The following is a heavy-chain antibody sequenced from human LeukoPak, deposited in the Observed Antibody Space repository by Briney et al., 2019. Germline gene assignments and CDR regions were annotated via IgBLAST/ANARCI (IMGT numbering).Heavy chain of an antibody. V-gene: IGHV3-23*01. CDR3: AKGTITLFIRPADY. D-gene: IGHD5-12*01. Sequence: WGSLRLSSAASGFTFSSYGMSWVRQAPGKGLEWVSYISSSGSTIYYADSVKGRFTISRDNSKNTLYLQMNSLRAEDTAVYYCAKGTITLFIRPADYWGQGTLVTVSS. J-gene: IGHJ4*02. CDR2: ISSSGSTI. CDR1: GFTFSSYG.